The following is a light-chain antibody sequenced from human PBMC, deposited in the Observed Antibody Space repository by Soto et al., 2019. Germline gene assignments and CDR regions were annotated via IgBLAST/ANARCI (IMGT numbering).Light chain of an antibody. CDR2: KNN. CDR3: ATWDDRLSGPI. V-gene: IGLV1-47*01. CDR1: SSNIGSTNY. J-gene: IGLJ2*01. Sequence: QSVLTQPPSASGTPGQRVTISCSGSSSNIGSTNYVSWYQQLPGTAPKLLIYKNNQRPSGVPDRFSGSKSGTSASLAISGLRSEDEADYYCATWDDRLSGPIFGGGTKLTVL.